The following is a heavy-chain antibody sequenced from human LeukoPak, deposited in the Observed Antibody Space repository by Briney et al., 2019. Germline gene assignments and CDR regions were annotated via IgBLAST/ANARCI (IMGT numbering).Heavy chain of an antibody. Sequence: SETLSLTCTVSGGSISSGSYYWSWIRQPAGKGLEWIGYIYYSGSTYYNPSLKSRVTISVDTSKNQFSLKLSSVTAADTAVYYCARDLAASSSYWSQGTQVTVSS. J-gene: IGHJ4*02. CDR3: ARDLAASSSY. D-gene: IGHD6-13*01. CDR1: GGSISSGSYY. CDR2: IYYSGST. V-gene: IGHV4-30-4*08.